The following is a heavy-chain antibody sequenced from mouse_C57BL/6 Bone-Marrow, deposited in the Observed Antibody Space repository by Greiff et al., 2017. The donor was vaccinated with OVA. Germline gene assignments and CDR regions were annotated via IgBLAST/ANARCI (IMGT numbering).Heavy chain of an antibody. J-gene: IGHJ1*03. CDR2: ISNGGGST. V-gene: IGHV5-12*01. D-gene: IGHD1-1*01. CDR1: GFTFSDYY. CDR3: ARPYYYGSSLTEDFDV. Sequence: EVKLEESGGGLVQPGGSLKLSCAASGFTFSDYYMYWVRQTPEKRLEWVAYISNGGGSTYYPDTVKGRFTISSDNAKNTLYLQMSRLKSEDTAMYYCARPYYYGSSLTEDFDVWGTGTTVTVSS.